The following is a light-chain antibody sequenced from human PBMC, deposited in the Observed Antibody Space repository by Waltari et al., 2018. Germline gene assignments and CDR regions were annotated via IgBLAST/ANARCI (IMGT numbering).Light chain of an antibody. CDR3: GSWDSSLGIGV. CDR2: EDN. V-gene: IGLV1-51*01. Sequence: QSVLTQAPSVSAAPGQTVTISCSGTTPNIGNNYVSWYQQLPGAAPKIVIYEDNRRPSGIPDRFSGSKSGASATLGITGLQTRDEADYYCGSWDSSLGIGVLGGGTRLTVL. J-gene: IGLJ3*02. CDR1: TPNIGNNY.